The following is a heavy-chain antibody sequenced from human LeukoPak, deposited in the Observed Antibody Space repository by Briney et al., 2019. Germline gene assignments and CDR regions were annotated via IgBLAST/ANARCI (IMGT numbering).Heavy chain of an antibody. J-gene: IGHJ4*02. Sequence: ASVKVSCKASGYTFTGYYMHWVRQAPGQGLEWMGWINPNSGGTNYAQKFQGRVTMTRDTSISTAYMELSRLRSDDTAVYYCATALGYYDISGYYYSWGQGTLLTVSS. D-gene: IGHD3-22*01. V-gene: IGHV1-2*02. CDR1: GYTFTGYY. CDR2: INPNSGGT. CDR3: ATALGYYDISGYYYS.